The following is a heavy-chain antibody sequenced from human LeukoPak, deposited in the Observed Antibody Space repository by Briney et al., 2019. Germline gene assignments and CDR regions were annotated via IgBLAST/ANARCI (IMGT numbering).Heavy chain of an antibody. CDR2: IYYSGST. J-gene: IGHJ4*02. CDR1: GGSISSYY. V-gene: IGHV4-59*08. CDR3: ARGGGLDYDILTGYYPY. D-gene: IGHD3-9*01. Sequence: SETLSLTCTVSGGSISSYYWSWIRQPPGKGLEWIGYIYYSGSTNYNPSLKSRVTISVDTSKNQFSLKLSSVTAADTAVYYCARGGGLDYDILTGYYPYWGQGTLVTVSS.